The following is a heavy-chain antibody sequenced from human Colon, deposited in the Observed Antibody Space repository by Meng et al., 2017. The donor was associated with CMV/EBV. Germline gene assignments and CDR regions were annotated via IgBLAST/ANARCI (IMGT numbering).Heavy chain of an antibody. Sequence: ASVKVSCKASGDIFSSSYVHWIRQAPGQGLDWVGMVSLKGGRPKFAQKFQGRVTLTRDTSTSTFYMELRSLVSEDTAIYYCARMFAASSGWLDPWGQGTLVTVSS. J-gene: IGHJ5*02. D-gene: IGHD6-6*01. CDR3: ARMFAASSGWLDP. V-gene: IGHV1-46*01. CDR2: VSLKGGRP. CDR1: GDIFSSSY.